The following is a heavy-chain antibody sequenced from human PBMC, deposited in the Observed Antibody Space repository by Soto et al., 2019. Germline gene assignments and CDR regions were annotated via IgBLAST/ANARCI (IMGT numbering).Heavy chain of an antibody. CDR1: GGTFSRYT. V-gene: IGHV1-69*02. CDR3: ARGSTIVRGAPSWFDP. Sequence: QVQLVQSGAEVKKPGSSVKVSCKASGGTFSRYTINWVRQAPGQGLEWMGRIIPIAAIANYTQKFQGRVTITVYKPSTTAYMELSSLRSDDTAVYYCARGSTIVRGAPSWFDPWGQGTLVTVSS. J-gene: IGHJ5*02. CDR2: IIPIAAIA. D-gene: IGHD3-10*01.